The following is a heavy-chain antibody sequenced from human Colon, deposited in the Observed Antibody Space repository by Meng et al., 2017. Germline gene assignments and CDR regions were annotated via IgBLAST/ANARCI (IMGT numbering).Heavy chain of an antibody. D-gene: IGHD3-16*02. J-gene: IGHJ4*02. CDR2: IHSSGNT. Sequence: QVQLQESCPGVVQPSQTLSVTCSVTGGSINSANYYWNWIRQSPGKGLEWLGYIHSSGNTYYTPSLKSRLTMSLDTSKNQFSLRLTSVTAADTAVYYCARNPVIPDSKTFEFWGQGALVTVSS. CDR1: GGSINSANYY. CDR3: ARNPVIPDSKTFEF. V-gene: IGHV4-30-4*01.